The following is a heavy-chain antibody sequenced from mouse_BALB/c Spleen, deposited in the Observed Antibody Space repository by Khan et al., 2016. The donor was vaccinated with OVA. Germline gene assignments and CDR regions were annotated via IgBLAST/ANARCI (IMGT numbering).Heavy chain of an antibody. V-gene: IGHV1-7*01. Sequence: QVRLQQSGAELAKPGASVKMSCKASGYTFTTYWMHWVKQRPGQGLEWIGYINPTSGYTDYNQKFKDKATLTADKSSSTAYMQLISLTSDDSAVYYCARDRIDHWGQGTTLTVSS. CDR2: INPTSGYT. CDR3: ARDRIDH. J-gene: IGHJ2*01. CDR1: GYTFTTYW.